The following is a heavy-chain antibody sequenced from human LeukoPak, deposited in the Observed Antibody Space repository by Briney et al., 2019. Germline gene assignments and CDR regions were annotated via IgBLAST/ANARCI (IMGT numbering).Heavy chain of an antibody. CDR3: ARAPLSKGDMDV. J-gene: IGHJ6*02. CDR2: IGNSI. CDR1: GFTFSDYY. D-gene: IGHD4-11*01. Sequence: PGGSLRLSCAASGFTFSDYYMSWIRQAPGKGLEWVSYIGNSIYYADSVKGRFTISRDNVKNSLYLQMNSLRAEDTAVYYCARAPLSKGDMDVWGQGTTVTVSS. V-gene: IGHV3-11*01.